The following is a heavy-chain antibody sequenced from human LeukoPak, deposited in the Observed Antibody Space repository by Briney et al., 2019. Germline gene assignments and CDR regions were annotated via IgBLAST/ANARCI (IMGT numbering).Heavy chain of an antibody. J-gene: IGHJ4*02. CDR3: ARACIAAAGNYFDY. V-gene: IGHV3-23*01. CDR1: GFTFSSYA. CDR2: ISGSGGST. Sequence: GGSLRFSCAASGFTFSSYAMSWVRQAPGKGLEWVSAISGSGGSTYYADSVKGRFTISRDNSKNTLYLQMNSLRAEDTAVYYCARACIAAAGNYFDYWGQGTLVTVSS. D-gene: IGHD6-13*01.